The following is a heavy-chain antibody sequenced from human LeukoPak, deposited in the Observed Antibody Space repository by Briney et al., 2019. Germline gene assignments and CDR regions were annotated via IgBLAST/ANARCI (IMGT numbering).Heavy chain of an antibody. V-gene: IGHV3-23*01. CDR1: GFTFSSYA. J-gene: IGHJ1*01. Sequence: PGGSLRLSCAASGFTFSSYAMSWVRQAPGKGLEWVSAISGSGGSTYYADSVKGRFTISRDNSKNTLYLQMNSLRAEDTAVYYCAKRPWDYDSSGPHQYFQHWGQGTLVTVSS. CDR2: ISGSGGST. D-gene: IGHD3-22*01. CDR3: AKRPWDYDSSGPHQYFQH.